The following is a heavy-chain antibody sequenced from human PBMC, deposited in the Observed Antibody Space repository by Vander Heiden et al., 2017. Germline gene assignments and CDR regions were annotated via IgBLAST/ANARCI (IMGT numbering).Heavy chain of an antibody. J-gene: IGHJ4*02. D-gene: IGHD5-18*01. Sequence: EVQLVQSGAEVKKPGATVKISCKVSGYPFTDYYLHWVQQAPGKGLEWMGLVDPEDGKTTFAEKFQGRLTITADTSTDTAYMELSSLRSEDTAMFYCATVGQRGYGYGGFDYWGQGSLVTVSS. CDR3: ATVGQRGYGYGGFDY. CDR2: VDPEDGKT. CDR1: GYPFTDYY. V-gene: IGHV1-69-2*01.